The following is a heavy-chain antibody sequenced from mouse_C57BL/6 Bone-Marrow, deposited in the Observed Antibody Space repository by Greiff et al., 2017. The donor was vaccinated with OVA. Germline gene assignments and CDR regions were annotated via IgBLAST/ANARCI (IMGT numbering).Heavy chain of an antibody. Sequence: EVKLVESGGGLVKPGGSLKLSCAASGFTFSDYGMHWVRQAPEKGLEWVAYISSGSSTIYYADTVKGRFTISRDNAKNTLFLQMTSLRSEDTAMYYCARRVYYSNYDGYFDVWGTGTTVTVSS. CDR1: GFTFSDYG. D-gene: IGHD2-5*01. J-gene: IGHJ1*03. CDR3: ARRVYYSNYDGYFDV. V-gene: IGHV5-17*01. CDR2: ISSGSSTI.